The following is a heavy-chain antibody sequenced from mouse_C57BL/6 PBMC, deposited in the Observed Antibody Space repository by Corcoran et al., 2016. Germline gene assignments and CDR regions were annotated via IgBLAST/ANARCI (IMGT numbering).Heavy chain of an antibody. D-gene: IGHD1-1*01. CDR3: ARGRGFWYFDV. J-gene: IGHJ1*03. CDR1: GYTFSDYN. V-gene: IGHV1-18*01. CDR2: INPNNGGT. Sequence: EVPLQQSGPELVKPGASVKIPCKASGYTFSDYNMDWVKQSHGKSLEWIGDINPNNGGTIYNQKFKGKATLTVDKSSSTADMELRSLTSEDTAVYYCARGRGFWYFDVWGTGTTVTVSS.